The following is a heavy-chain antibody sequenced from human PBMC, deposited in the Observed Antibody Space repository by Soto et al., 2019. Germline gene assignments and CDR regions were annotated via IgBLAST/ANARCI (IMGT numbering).Heavy chain of an antibody. D-gene: IGHD2-8*01. J-gene: IGHJ6*02. CDR2: IKQDGSEK. V-gene: IGHV3-7*03. Sequence: GWSLRLSCAASGFTFSSYWMSLVRQAPGKGLEWVANIKQDGSEKYYVDSVKGRFTISRDNAKNSLYLQMNSLRAEDTAVYYCARDHDTFKGVQEDGMEVWGQGTTVTVSS. CDR1: GFTFSSYW. CDR3: ARDHDTFKGVQEDGMEV.